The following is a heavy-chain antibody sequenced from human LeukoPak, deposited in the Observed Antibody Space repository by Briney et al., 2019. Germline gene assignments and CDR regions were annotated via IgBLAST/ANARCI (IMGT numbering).Heavy chain of an antibody. CDR1: GFTFHEYA. V-gene: IGHV3-9*01. J-gene: IGHJ6*03. Sequence: PGGSLRLSCAASGFTFHEYAMHWVRQAPGKGLEWVSGISYNSDTIGYADSVKGRFTISRDNAKNSLYLQINSLRLEDTAFYYCAKGPLGAYYYYYMDVWGKGTTVTISS. CDR2: ISYNSDTI. D-gene: IGHD4/OR15-4a*01. CDR3: AKGPLGAYYYYYMDV.